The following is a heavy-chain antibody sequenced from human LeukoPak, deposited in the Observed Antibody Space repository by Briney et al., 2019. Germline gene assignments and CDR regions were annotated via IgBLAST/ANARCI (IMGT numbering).Heavy chain of an antibody. J-gene: IGHJ4*02. CDR1: GFTVSSNS. D-gene: IGHD1-26*01. CDR2: IYSDNT. CDR3: ARLSSSGNYSPIDY. V-gene: IGHV3-53*01. Sequence: GGSLRLSCTVSGFTVSSNSMSWVRQAPGKGLEWVSFIYSDNTHYSDSVKGRFTISRDNSKNTLYLQMNSLRAEDTAVYYCARLSSSGNYSPIDYWGQGTLVTVSS.